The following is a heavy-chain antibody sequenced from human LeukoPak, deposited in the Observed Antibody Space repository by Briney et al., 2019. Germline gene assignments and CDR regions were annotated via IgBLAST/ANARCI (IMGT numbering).Heavy chain of an antibody. CDR3: AREQHVAGPTSAYASDFDY. CDR1: GYTFTNYG. V-gene: IGHV1-18*01. D-gene: IGHD2-8*01. Sequence: ASVNVSCKASGYTFTNYGISWVRQAPGQGLEWMGWINPYNGNTNYAQKLQCRVTMTTDTSTSTAYMELRSLRSDDTDVYVYAREQHVAGPTSAYASDFDYWGQGTLVTVSS. J-gene: IGHJ4*02. CDR2: INPYNGNT.